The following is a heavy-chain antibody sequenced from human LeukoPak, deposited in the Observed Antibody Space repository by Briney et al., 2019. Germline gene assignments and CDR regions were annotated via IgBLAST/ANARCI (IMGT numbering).Heavy chain of an antibody. CDR3: ARVRAAAVPYYFDS. CDR2: MYYSGSS. Sequence: SETLSLTCTVSGGSIRGYYWSWIRQPPGKGLEWIAHMYYSGSSKYNPYLKSRATISRDTSKNQFSLRLTSVTAADTAFYYCARVRAAAVPYYFDSWGQGTLVTASS. J-gene: IGHJ4*02. V-gene: IGHV4-59*12. CDR1: GGSIRGYY. D-gene: IGHD6-13*01.